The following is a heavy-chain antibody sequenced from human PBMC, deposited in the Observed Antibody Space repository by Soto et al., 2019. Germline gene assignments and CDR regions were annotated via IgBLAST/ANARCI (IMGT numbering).Heavy chain of an antibody. J-gene: IGHJ3*01. CDR1: GFTFTSSG. Sequence: GGSLRLSCAASGFTFTSSGMHWVRQAPGKGLEWVAFMSYDGSDTFYADSVKGRFTISRDNSKNTLFLHMSNLRAEDTALYYCTREAETAATDDAFDVWGQGTMVTV. V-gene: IGHV3-30*03. D-gene: IGHD6-13*01. CDR3: TREAETAATDDAFDV. CDR2: MSYDGSDT.